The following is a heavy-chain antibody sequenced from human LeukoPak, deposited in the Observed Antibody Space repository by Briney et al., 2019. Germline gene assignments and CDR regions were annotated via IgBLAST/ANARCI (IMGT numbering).Heavy chain of an antibody. CDR3: ARDHYGSGPARYMDV. D-gene: IGHD3-10*01. CDR1: GYTFTSYY. Sequence: ASVKVSCKASGYTFTSYYMHWVRQAPGQGLEWMGIINPSGGSTGYAQKFQGRVTMTRDTSTSTVYMELSSLRSEDTAVYYCARDHYGSGPARYMDVWGKGTTVTVSS. CDR2: INPSGGST. V-gene: IGHV1-46*01. J-gene: IGHJ6*03.